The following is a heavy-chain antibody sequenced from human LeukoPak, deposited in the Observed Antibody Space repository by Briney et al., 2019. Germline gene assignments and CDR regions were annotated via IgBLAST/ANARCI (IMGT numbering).Heavy chain of an antibody. D-gene: IGHD6-13*01. Sequence: GGSLRLSCAASGFTFSSYGMHWVRQAPGKGLEWVAVISYDGSNKYYADSVKGRFTISRDNAKNSLYLQMNSLRAEDTAVYYCAGGPGAAAGTQYYYYYGMDVWGQGTTVTVSS. CDR2: ISYDGSNK. CDR1: GFTFSSYG. J-gene: IGHJ6*02. CDR3: AGGPGAAAGTQYYYYYGMDV. V-gene: IGHV3-30*03.